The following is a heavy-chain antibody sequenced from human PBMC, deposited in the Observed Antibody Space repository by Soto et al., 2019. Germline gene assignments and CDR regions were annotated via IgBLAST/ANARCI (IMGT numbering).Heavy chain of an antibody. J-gene: IGHJ4*02. CDR2: IYHSGST. CDR1: GGSISSGGYS. CDR3: ARAGGLGAVAVDY. V-gene: IGHV4-30-2*01. D-gene: IGHD6-19*01. Sequence: QLQLQESGSGLVKPSQTLSLTCAVSGGSISSGGYSWSWIRQPPGKGLEWIGYIYHSGSTYYNPSLKGRVPISVDRSKNQFSLKVGFVTAADTAVYFCARAGGLGAVAVDYWGQGTLVTVSS.